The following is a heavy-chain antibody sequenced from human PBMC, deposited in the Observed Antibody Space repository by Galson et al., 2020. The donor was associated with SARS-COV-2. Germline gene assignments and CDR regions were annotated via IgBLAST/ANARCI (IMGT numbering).Heavy chain of an antibody. CDR2: ISPGGGGT. CDR1: GFTFSSYC. Sequence: GGSLRLSCVASGFTFSSYCMSWVRQAPGKGLEWVSTISPGGGGTYYADSVKGRFTISRDNAKNTLYLQMNSLSVEDTAVYYCARFRAGGSDYWGQGNLVNVSS. J-gene: IGHJ4*02. V-gene: IGHV3-23*01. D-gene: IGHD3-10*01. CDR3: ARFRAGGSDY.